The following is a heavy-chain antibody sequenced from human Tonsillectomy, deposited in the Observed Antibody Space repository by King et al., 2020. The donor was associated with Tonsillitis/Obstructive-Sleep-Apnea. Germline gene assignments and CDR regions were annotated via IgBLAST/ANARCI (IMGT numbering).Heavy chain of an antibody. CDR3: ARVTCSSTSCPRKDAFDI. D-gene: IGHD2-2*01. V-gene: IGHV4-59*01. J-gene: IGHJ3*02. CDR2: VYYSGST. Sequence: QLQESGPGLVKPSETLSLTCTVSGGSISIYYWSWIRQPPGKGLEWIGYVYYSGSTNYNPSLKSRVTISVDTSKNQFSLMLRSVTAADTAVYYCARVTCSSTSCPRKDAFDIWGQGTMVTVSS. CDR1: GGSISIYY.